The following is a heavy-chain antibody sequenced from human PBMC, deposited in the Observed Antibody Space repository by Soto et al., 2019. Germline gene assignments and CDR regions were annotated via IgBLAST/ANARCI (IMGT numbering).Heavy chain of an antibody. Sequence: SETLSLTCAVYGGSFSGYYWSWIRQPPGKGLEWIGEINHSGSTNYNPSLKSRVTISVDTSKIQFSLKLSSVTAADTAVYYCARGGGCSSTSCSNNWFDPWGQGTLVTVSS. CDR1: GGSFSGYY. CDR2: INHSGST. CDR3: ARGGGCSSTSCSNNWFDP. J-gene: IGHJ5*02. V-gene: IGHV4-34*01. D-gene: IGHD2-2*01.